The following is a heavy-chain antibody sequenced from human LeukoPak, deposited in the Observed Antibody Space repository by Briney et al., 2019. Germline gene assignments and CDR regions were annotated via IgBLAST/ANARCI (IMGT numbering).Heavy chain of an antibody. D-gene: IGHD3-3*01. CDR3: ARDNEDYYDFWSGYYRLNWFDP. V-gene: IGHV1-69*05. CDR2: IIPIFGTA. J-gene: IGHJ5*02. Sequence: GASVKVSCKASGGTFSSYAISWVRQAPGQGLEWMGGIIPIFGTANYAQKFQGRVTITTDESTSTAYMELSSLRSEDTAVYYYARDNEDYYDFWSGYYRLNWFDPWGQGTLVTVSS. CDR1: GGTFSSYA.